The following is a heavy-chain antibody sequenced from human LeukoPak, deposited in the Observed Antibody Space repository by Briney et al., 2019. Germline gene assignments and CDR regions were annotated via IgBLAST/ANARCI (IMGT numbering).Heavy chain of an antibody. J-gene: IGHJ4*02. D-gene: IGHD2-2*02. CDR1: GFTFSSYE. CDR2: ISSSGSTI. CDR3: ARLGVVPAAIGY. Sequence: GGSLRLSCAASGFTFSSYEMNWVRQAPGKGLEWVSYISSSGSTIYYADSVKGRFTISRDNAKNSLYLQMNSLRAEDTAVYYCARLGVVPAAIGYWGQGTLVTVSS. V-gene: IGHV3-48*03.